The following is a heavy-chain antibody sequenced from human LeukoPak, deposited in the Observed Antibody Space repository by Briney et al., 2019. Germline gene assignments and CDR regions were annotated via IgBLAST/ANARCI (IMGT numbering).Heavy chain of an antibody. V-gene: IGHV4-59*11. CDR2: IYYSGSS. J-gene: IGHJ5*02. D-gene: IGHD3-22*01. Sequence: SETLSLTCTVSGGSISSHYWSWIRQPPGKGLEWIGYIYYSGSSKYNPSLKSRVTISVDASKNQFSLKLSSVTAADTAVYYCARLYDSSGYTNWLDPWGQGTLVTVSS. CDR1: GGSISSHY. CDR3: ARLYDSSGYTNWLDP.